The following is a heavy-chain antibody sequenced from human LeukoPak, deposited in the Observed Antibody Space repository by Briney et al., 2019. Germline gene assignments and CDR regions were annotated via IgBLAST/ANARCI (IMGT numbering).Heavy chain of an antibody. CDR2: ISAYNGNT. CDR1: GYTFTSYG. D-gene: IGHD2-15*01. CDR3: AKARSGCSGGSCYGYYGMDV. J-gene: IGHJ6*02. Sequence: ASVKVSCKASGYTFTSYGISWVRQAPGQGLEWMGWISAYNGNTNYAQKLQGRVTMTTDTSTSTAYMELRSLRSDDTAVYYCAKARSGCSGGSCYGYYGMDVWGQGTTVTVSS. V-gene: IGHV1-18*01.